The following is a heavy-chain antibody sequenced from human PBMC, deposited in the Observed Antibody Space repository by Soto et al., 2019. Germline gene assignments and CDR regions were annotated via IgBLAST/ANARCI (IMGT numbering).Heavy chain of an antibody. D-gene: IGHD2-15*01. V-gene: IGHV4-31*03. Sequence: QVQLQESGPGLVKPSQTLSLTCTVSGGSISSGGYYWSWIRQHPGKGLEWIGYIYYSGSTYYNPSLKSRVTISVDTSKDQFTLKLSSVTAADTAVYYCGRSGWSGGSCYFDYWGQGTLVTVSS. CDR3: GRSGWSGGSCYFDY. J-gene: IGHJ4*02. CDR1: GGSISSGGYY. CDR2: IYYSGST.